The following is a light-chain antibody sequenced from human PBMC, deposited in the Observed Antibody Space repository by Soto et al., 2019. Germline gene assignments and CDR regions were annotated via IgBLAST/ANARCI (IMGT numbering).Light chain of an antibody. V-gene: IGKV4-1*01. CDR1: QRGLYSSNNKNY. CDR2: WAS. J-gene: IGKJ2*01. Sequence: DIVMTQSPDSLAVSLGERATINCKSSQRGLYSSNNKNYLAWYQQRPGQPPKLVIYWASNRESGVPDRFSGSGSGTDFTPTITSLQAEDVAVYSCQQYESTPPTFGQGTNLEIK. CDR3: QQYESTPPT.